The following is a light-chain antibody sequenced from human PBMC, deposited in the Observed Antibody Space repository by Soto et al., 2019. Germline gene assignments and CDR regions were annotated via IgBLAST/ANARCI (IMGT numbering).Light chain of an antibody. CDR2: SAS. Sequence: EIVMTQSPATLSVSPGERATLSCRASQSVSSNLAWYQQKPGQAPRLLIYSASTRATGIPARFSGSGSGTEFTLTISSLQSEDFAVYYCQQYNNWPPCTFGRGTKVEIK. CDR1: QSVSSN. CDR3: QQYNNWPPCT. J-gene: IGKJ1*01. V-gene: IGKV3-15*01.